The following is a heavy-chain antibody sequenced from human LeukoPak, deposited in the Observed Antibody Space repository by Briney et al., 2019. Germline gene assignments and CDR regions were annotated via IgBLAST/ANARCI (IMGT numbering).Heavy chain of an antibody. Sequence: QPGGSLRLSCAASGFTFSSYAMSWVRQAPGKGLEWVSAISGSGGSTYYADSVKGRFTISRDNSKNTLYLQMNSLRAEDTAVYYCAKYCSGGSCYFKPGDYWGQGTLVTVSS. CDR1: GFTFSSYA. V-gene: IGHV3-23*01. D-gene: IGHD2-15*01. J-gene: IGHJ4*02. CDR2: ISGSGGST. CDR3: AKYCSGGSCYFKPGDY.